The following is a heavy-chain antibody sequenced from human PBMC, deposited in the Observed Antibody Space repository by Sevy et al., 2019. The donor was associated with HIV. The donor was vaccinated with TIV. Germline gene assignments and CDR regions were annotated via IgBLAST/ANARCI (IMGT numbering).Heavy chain of an antibody. CDR1: GFTFSSYA. CDR3: ARELNSSSWYSPYYFDY. J-gene: IGHJ4*02. CDR2: ISYDGSNK. D-gene: IGHD6-13*01. Sequence: GGSLRLSCAASGFTFSSYAMHWVRQAPGKGLEWVAVISYDGSNKYYADSVKGRFTISSDNSKNTLYLQMNSLRAEDTAVYYCARELNSSSWYSPYYFDYWGQGTLVTVSS. V-gene: IGHV3-30-3*01.